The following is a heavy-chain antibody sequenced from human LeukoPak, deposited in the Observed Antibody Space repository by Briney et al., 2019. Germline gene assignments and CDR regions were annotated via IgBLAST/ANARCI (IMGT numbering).Heavy chain of an antibody. CDR1: GFTFSSYS. V-gene: IGHV3-21*01. D-gene: IGHD3-10*01. CDR2: ISSSSSYI. CDR3: ARELGPWGVRGVIIGPNDY. Sequence: GGSLRLSCAASGFTFSSYSMNWVRQAPGKGLEWVSSISSSSSYIYYADSVKGRFTISRDNAKNSLYLQMNSLRAEDTAVYYCARELGPWGVRGVIIGPNDYWGQGTLVTVSS. J-gene: IGHJ4*02.